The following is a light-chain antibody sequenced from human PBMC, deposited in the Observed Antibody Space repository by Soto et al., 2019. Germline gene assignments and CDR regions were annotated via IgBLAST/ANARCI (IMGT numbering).Light chain of an antibody. V-gene: IGLV2-14*01. CDR3: SSYTTTSTVV. J-gene: IGLJ2*01. CDR1: SSDVGGYDY. CDR2: DVY. Sequence: QSALTQPASASGSPGQSITISCTGTSSDVGGYDYVSWFQQYPGKAPSLMLYDVYRRPSGVSYRFSGSKSGNTASLTISGLQAEDEADYYCSSYTTTSTVVFGGGTKVTVL.